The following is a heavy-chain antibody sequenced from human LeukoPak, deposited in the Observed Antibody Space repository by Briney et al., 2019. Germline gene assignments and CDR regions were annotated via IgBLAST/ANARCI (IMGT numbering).Heavy chain of an antibody. D-gene: IGHD6-19*01. CDR3: ARAGSGSGWYFDY. CDR1: GYDFTSVG. J-gene: IGHJ4*02. V-gene: IGHV1-18*01. CDR2: ISPYNGNT. Sequence: ASEKVSCKASGYDFTSVGITWVRRAPGQGLEWMGWISPYNGNTRYAQKFQGRVAMTTDTSTTTAYMELRGLRFNDTAVYYCARAGSGSGWYFDYWGQGTLVTVSS.